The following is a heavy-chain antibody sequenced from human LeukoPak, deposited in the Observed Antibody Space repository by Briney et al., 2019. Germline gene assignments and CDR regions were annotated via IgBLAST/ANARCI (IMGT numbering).Heavy chain of an antibody. CDR3: ARLDISSWDVDY. CDR2: INPSGGST. J-gene: IGHJ4*02. Sequence: ASVKVSCXASGYTFTSYYMHWVRQAPGQGLESMGIINPSGGSTSYAQKFQGRVTMTRDTSTSTVYMELSSLRSEDTAVYYCARLDISSWDVDYWGQGTLVTVSS. D-gene: IGHD6-13*01. CDR1: GYTFTSYY. V-gene: IGHV1-46*01.